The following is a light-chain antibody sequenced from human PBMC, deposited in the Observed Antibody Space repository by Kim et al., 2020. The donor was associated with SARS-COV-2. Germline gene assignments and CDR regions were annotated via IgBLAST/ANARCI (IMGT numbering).Light chain of an antibody. CDR2: ATS. V-gene: IGKV3D-15*01. Sequence: SPGESATLSCRASQTVGSNLAWYQQRPGQAPRLLIYATSTRATGIPARFSGSGSGTEFTLTISSLQSEDFAVYYCQQYSDWPPALTFGGGTKVEI. J-gene: IGKJ4*01. CDR3: QQYSDWPPALT. CDR1: QTVGSN.